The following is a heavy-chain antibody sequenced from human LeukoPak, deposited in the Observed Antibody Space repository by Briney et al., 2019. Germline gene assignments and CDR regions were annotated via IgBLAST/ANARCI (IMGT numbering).Heavy chain of an antibody. V-gene: IGHV1-69*13. CDR2: IIPIFGTA. Sequence: SVKVSCKASGGTLSSYAISWVRQAPGQGLEWMGGIIPIFGTANYAQKFQGRVTITADESTSTAYMELSSLRSEDTAVYYCAREGGVEQLVSYYGMDVWGQGTTVTVSS. D-gene: IGHD6-6*01. J-gene: IGHJ6*02. CDR3: AREGGVEQLVSYYGMDV. CDR1: GGTLSSYA.